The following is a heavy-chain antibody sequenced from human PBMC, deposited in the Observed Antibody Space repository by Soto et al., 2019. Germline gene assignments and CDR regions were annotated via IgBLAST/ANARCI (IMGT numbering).Heavy chain of an antibody. CDR2: MNPNSGNT. J-gene: IGHJ6*02. CDR1: GYTFTSYD. CDR3: AREKTSYGMDV. V-gene: IGHV1-8*01. Sequence: QVQLVQSGAAVKKPGASVKVSCKASGYTFTSYDIHWVRQATGQGLEWMGWMNPNSGNTGYAQKFQGRVTMTRKTAISTAYMELSSLRSEDTAGYYCAREKTSYGMDVWGQGTTVNVSS.